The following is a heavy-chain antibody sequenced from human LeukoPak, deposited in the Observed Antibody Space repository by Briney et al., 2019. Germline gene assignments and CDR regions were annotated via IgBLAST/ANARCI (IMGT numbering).Heavy chain of an antibody. CDR1: GFPLKDYG. V-gene: IGHV3-74*03. CDR2: ISSDGGNT. Sequence: PGGSLRLSCAASGFPLKDYGMHWVRQAPGKGLEWVSRISSDGGNTKYADSVKGRFTISRDNAKTTLYLQLNSLRAEDTAVYFCARLGRVTGWYSEYWGQGALVTVSS. CDR3: ARLGRVTGWYSEY. J-gene: IGHJ4*02. D-gene: IGHD6-19*01.